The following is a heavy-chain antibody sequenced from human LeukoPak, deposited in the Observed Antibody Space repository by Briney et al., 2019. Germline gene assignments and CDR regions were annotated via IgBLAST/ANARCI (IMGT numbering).Heavy chain of an antibody. CDR2: ISAYNGNT. D-gene: IGHD6-6*01. CDR1: GYTFTSYG. V-gene: IGHV1-18*01. CDR3: ARERAARPFPPRYYFDY. Sequence: ASVKVSCKASGYTFTSYGISWVRQAPGQGLEWMGWISAYNGNTNYAQKLQGRVTMTTDTSTSTAYMELRSLRSDDTAVYYCARERAARPFPPRYYFDYWGQGTLVTVSS. J-gene: IGHJ4*02.